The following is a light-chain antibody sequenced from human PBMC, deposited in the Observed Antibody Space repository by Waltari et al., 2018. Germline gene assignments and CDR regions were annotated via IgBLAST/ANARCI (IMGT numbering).Light chain of an antibody. V-gene: IGLV2-23*02. Sequence: QSALTQPASVSGTPGQSITISCTGTNRDVGNYNLVSWYQHHPGEAPKLMICEVIKRPSGVSNRFSGSKSGNTASLTISGLQAEDEAEYYCCSYAGSGTYVFGTGTKVTVL. CDR1: NRDVGNYNL. CDR2: EVI. CDR3: CSYAGSGTYV. J-gene: IGLJ1*01.